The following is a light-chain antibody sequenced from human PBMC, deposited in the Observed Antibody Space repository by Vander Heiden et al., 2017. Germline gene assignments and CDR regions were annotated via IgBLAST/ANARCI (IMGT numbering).Light chain of an antibody. CDR3: QAWDSSTGV. CDR2: QDT. V-gene: IGLV3-1*01. CDR1: TLGDKY. J-gene: IGLJ1*01. Sequence: SYELPQPPSVSVSPGPTPSVTCSGATLGDKYACWYQQKPGQSPVLVIYQDTKRPSGIPERFSGSNSGNTATLTISGTQAMDEADYYCQAWDSSTGVFGTGTKVTAL.